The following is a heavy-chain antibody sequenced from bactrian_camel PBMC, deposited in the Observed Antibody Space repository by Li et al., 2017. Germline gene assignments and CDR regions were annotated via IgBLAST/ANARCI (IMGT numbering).Heavy chain of an antibody. D-gene: IGHD1*01. CDR3: ATLRFGIGCPARHTRNY. Sequence: HVQLVESGGGSVQAGGSLRLSCAASRSTNYCMGWFRQAPGKEREGVAAIDFDGTIMYGDSVKGRLAISRDNAKNILYLQMNLLKSEDTGMYYCATLRFGIGCPARHTRNYWGQGTQVTVS. V-gene: IGHV3S53*01. CDR1: RSTNYC. J-gene: IGHJ4*01. CDR2: IDFDGTI.